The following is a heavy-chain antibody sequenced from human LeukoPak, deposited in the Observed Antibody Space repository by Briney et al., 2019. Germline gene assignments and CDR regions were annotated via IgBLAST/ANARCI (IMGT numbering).Heavy chain of an antibody. CDR1: GYTFTTYD. D-gene: IGHD2-2*01. J-gene: IGHJ2*01. CDR3: ARGYCSSTSCPVAYWYFDL. CDR2: MNPNSGNT. V-gene: IGHV1-8*01. Sequence: GASVKVSCKASGYTFTTYDINWVRQATGQGLEWMGWMNPNSGNTGYAQRFQGRVTMTRNTSISTAYMELSSLRSEDTAVYYCARGYCSSTSCPVAYWYFDLWGRGTLVTVSS.